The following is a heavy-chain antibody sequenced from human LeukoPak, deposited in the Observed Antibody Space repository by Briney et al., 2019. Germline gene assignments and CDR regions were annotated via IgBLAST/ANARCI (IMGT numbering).Heavy chain of an antibody. CDR1: GFTFSSYS. D-gene: IGHD3-3*01. J-gene: IGHJ4*02. CDR2: ISSSSSYI. V-gene: IGHV3-21*01. Sequence: GGSLRLSCAASGFTFSSYSVNWVRQAPGKGLEWVSSISSSSSYIYYADSVKGRFTISRDNAKNSLYLQMNSLRAEDTAVYYCARVGYGFWSDSSKDYFDYWGQGTLVTVSS. CDR3: ARVGYGFWSDSSKDYFDY.